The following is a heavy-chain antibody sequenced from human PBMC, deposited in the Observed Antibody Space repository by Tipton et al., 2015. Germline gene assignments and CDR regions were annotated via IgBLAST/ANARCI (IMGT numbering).Heavy chain of an antibody. V-gene: IGHV1-18*01. Sequence: QVQLVQSGAEVKKPGASVKVSCKASGYTFTSYGISWVRQAPGQGLEWMGWISAYNGNTNYAQKFQGRVTMTTDTSMSTAYMDLRSLRSDDTAVYYCARDYEQLVPHNWIDPWGQGTLVTVSS. CDR1: GYTFTSYG. J-gene: IGHJ5*02. D-gene: IGHD6-6*01. CDR2: ISAYNGNT. CDR3: ARDYEQLVPHNWIDP.